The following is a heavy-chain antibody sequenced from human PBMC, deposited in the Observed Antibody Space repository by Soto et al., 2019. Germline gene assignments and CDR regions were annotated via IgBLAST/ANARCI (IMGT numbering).Heavy chain of an antibody. CDR3: ARDAMVRGLDY. V-gene: IGHV3-64*01. J-gene: IGHJ4*02. D-gene: IGHD3-10*01. CDR2: ISSDGGTT. Sequence: EVQLVESGGDLVQPGGSLRLSCAASGFTFSYYTIHWVRQAPGKGLKFVATISSDGGTTHYAKSVEGRFSISRDNSKNTLYLQMGSLRGEDMAVYYCARDAMVRGLDYWGQGTLVTVSS. CDR1: GFTFSYYT.